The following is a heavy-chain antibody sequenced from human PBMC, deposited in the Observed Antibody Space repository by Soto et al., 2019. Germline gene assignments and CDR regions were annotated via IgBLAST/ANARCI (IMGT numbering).Heavy chain of an antibody. CDR3: ATTDTIAARPYYYYGMDV. V-gene: IGHV1-69*01. J-gene: IGHJ6*02. CDR2: IIPIFGAA. Sequence: SCAASGGTFSSYAMSWVRQSPGQGLEWMGGIIPIFGAANYARKFQGRVTITADESTSTAYMELSSLRSEDTAVYYCATTDTIAARPYYYYGMDVWGQGTTVTVSS. CDR1: GGTFSSYA. D-gene: IGHD6-6*01.